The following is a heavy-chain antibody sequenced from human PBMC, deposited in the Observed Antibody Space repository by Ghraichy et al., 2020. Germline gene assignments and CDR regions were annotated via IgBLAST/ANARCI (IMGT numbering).Heavy chain of an antibody. D-gene: IGHD3-10*01. V-gene: IGHV3-33*01. CDR3: AREETYYY. CDR2: IWYDGSNK. J-gene: IGHJ4*02. CDR1: GFTFRSFG. Sequence: GESLNISCAASGFTFRSFGMHWVRQAPGKGLEWVAVIWYDGSNKYYADSVKGRFTISRDNSKNTLYLQMNSLRAEDTAVYYCAREETYYYWGQGTLVTVSS.